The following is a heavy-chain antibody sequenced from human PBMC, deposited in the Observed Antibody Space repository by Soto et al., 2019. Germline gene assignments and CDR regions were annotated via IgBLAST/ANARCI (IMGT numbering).Heavy chain of an antibody. CDR3: ARGSYSSSWVDY. CDR2: INHSGGA. D-gene: IGHD6-13*01. CDR1: GGSLYGYY. Sequence: QVQLHQWGAGLLKPSETLSLKCAVYGGSLYGYYWSWIRQPPGKGLEWIGEINHSGGANYNPSLKSRVAISVDTSTGTSKNHFSLNLSSVTAADTAVYYCARGSYSSSWVDYWGQGTLVTVSS. V-gene: IGHV4-34*01. J-gene: IGHJ4*02.